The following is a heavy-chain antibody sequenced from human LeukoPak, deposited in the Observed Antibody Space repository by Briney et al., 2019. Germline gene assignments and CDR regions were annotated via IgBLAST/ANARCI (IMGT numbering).Heavy chain of an antibody. CDR3: TRDRGGSYRFDY. V-gene: IGHV3-49*03. Sequence: GGSLRLSCTVSGFTFGDYAMSWFRQAPGKGLEWVGFIRSKAYGGTTEYAASVKGSFTISRDDSRSIAYLQMSSLKTEDTAMYYCTRDRGGSYRFDYWGQGTLVTVSS. CDR2: IRSKAYGGTT. D-gene: IGHD1-26*01. CDR1: GFTFGDYA. J-gene: IGHJ4*02.